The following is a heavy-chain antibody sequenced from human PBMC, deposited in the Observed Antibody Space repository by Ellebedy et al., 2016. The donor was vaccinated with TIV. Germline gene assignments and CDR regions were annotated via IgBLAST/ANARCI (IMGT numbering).Heavy chain of an antibody. CDR3: ITPGGYSGGPL. Sequence: GGSLRLXXAASGFTFSDAWMTWVRQAPGKGLECVARIKNKGAGGTTDYAAPVKGRPTISRDDSKNMLYLQMNNLKSEDTAVYYCITPGGYSGGPLWGQGTLVNVSS. V-gene: IGHV3-15*01. CDR1: GFTFSDAW. D-gene: IGHD5-12*01. J-gene: IGHJ4*02. CDR2: IKNKGAGGTT.